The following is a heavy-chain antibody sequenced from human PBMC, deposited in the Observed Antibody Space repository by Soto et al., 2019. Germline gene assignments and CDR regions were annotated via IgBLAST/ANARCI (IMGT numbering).Heavy chain of an antibody. Sequence: SETLSLTCTVSGGSISDDSYCSWIRQTPGKGLEWIGYIYHTGNTYYNPSLRSRVSISVDKSKSQFSLKLISVTAADTAVYFCARDEYQLLSSVSWFDSWGQGTLVTVSS. D-gene: IGHD2-2*01. V-gene: IGHV4-30-4*01. CDR2: IYHTGNT. CDR1: GGSISDDSY. CDR3: ARDEYQLLSSVSWFDS. J-gene: IGHJ5*01.